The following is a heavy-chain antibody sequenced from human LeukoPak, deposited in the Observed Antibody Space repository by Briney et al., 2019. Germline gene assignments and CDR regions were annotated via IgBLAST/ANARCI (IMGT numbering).Heavy chain of an antibody. CDR2: ISSKAYGGTT. CDR3: TRAGERNYDFWSGYRDSYFDY. Sequence: GRSLRLSCTASGFTFGDYAMSWVRQAPGKGLQWVGFISSKAYGGTTEYAASVKGRFTISRDDSKSIAYLQMNSLKTEDTAVYYCTRAGERNYDFWSGYRDSYFDYWGQGTLVTVSS. V-gene: IGHV3-49*04. D-gene: IGHD3-3*01. J-gene: IGHJ4*02. CDR1: GFTFGDYA.